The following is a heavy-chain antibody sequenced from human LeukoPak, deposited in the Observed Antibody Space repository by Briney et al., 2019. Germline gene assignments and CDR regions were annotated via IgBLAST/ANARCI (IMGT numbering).Heavy chain of an antibody. J-gene: IGHJ5*02. CDR1: GGSISSGSYY. CDR2: IFASGST. Sequence: SETLSLTCTVSGGSISSGSYYWSWIRQPAGKGLGWIGRIFASGSTSYNPSLKSRVIISVDMSKNQFSLKLRSVTAADTAVYYCARDVYYYDSGSYYPYKYFDPWGQGTLVTVSS. D-gene: IGHD3-10*01. CDR3: ARDVYYYDSGSYYPYKYFDP. V-gene: IGHV4-61*02.